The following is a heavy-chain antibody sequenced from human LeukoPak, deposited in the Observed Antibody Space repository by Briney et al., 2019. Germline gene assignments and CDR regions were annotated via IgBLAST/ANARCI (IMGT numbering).Heavy chain of an antibody. J-gene: IGHJ4*02. V-gene: IGHV1-69*05. CDR2: TIPIFGTA. CDR3: ARGRYYGSGSYIY. Sequence: SVKVSCKASGGTFSSYAISWVRQAPGQGLEWMGRTIPIFGTANYAQKFQGRVTITTDESTSTAYMELSSLRSEDTAVYYCARGRYYGSGSYIYWGQGTLVTVSS. D-gene: IGHD3-10*01. CDR1: GGTFSSYA.